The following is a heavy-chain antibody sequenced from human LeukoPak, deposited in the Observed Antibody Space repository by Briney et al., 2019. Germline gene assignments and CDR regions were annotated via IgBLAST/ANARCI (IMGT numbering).Heavy chain of an antibody. J-gene: IGHJ4*02. CDR3: ASDYFLDY. D-gene: IGHD6-25*01. V-gene: IGHV3-23*01. Sequence: GGSLRLSCAASGFTFSSYAMTWVRQAPGKGLEWVSTISDSGARTNYADSAKGRFTISRDNSMNTLYLQMNSLRADDTTVYYCASDYFLDYWGQGTLVTVSS. CDR2: ISDSGART. CDR1: GFTFSSYA.